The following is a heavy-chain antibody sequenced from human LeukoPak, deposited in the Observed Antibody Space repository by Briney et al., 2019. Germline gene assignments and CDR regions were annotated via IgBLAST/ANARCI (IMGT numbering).Heavy chain of an antibody. D-gene: IGHD3/OR15-3a*01. CDR2: INPDGSTT. J-gene: IGHJ3*02. Sequence: GGSLRLSCAASGFTFNSYWMHWVRQAPGKGLVWVSRINPDGSTTSYADSVKGRFTISRDNSKNTLYLQMNSLTAEDTAVYYCARTLAWGAFDIWGQGTMVTVSS. V-gene: IGHV3-74*01. CDR1: GFTFNSYW. CDR3: ARTLAWGAFDI.